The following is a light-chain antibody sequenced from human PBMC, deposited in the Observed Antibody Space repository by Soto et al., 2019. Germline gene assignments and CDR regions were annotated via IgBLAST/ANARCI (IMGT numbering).Light chain of an antibody. CDR2: DAS. V-gene: IGKV3-15*01. J-gene: IGKJ4*01. CDR3: QQYNNWPPLT. CDR1: QSVTSN. Sequence: EVVMTQSPGTLSVSPGQRATLSCRASQSVTSNLAWYQQNPGQAPRLLIYDASTRATGIPARFSGSGSGTDFTLTISSLQSADFAVYYCQQYNNWPPLTVGGGTKVDIK.